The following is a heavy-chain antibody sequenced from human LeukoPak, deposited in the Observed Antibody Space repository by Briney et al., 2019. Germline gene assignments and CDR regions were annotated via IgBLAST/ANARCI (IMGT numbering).Heavy chain of an antibody. CDR2: IYYSGST. CDR1: GGSISSYY. J-gene: IGHJ3*02. D-gene: IGHD3-22*01. CDR3: ARDHRGYYDSSAPGAFDI. V-gene: IGHV4-59*01. Sequence: SETLSLTCTVSGGSISSYYWSWIRQPPGKGLEWIGYIYYSGSTNYNPSLKSRVTISVDTSKNQFSLKLSSVTAADTAVYYCARDHRGYYDSSAPGAFDIWGQGTMVTVSS.